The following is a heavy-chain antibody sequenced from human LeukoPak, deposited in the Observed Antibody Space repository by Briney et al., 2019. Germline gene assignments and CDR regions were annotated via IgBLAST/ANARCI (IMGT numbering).Heavy chain of an antibody. Sequence: GASVKVSCKASGYTFTSYGISWVRQAPGQGLEWMGWISAYNGNTNYAQKLQGRVTMTTDTSTSTAYIELRSLRSDDTAVYYCARAPWYVWGSYRLYYFDYWGQGTLVTVSS. CDR3: ARAPWYVWGSYRLYYFDY. D-gene: IGHD3-16*02. J-gene: IGHJ4*02. CDR2: ISAYNGNT. CDR1: GYTFTSYG. V-gene: IGHV1-18*01.